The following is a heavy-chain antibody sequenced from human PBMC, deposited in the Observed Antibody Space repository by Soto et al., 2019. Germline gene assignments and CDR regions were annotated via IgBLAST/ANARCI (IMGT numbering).Heavy chain of an antibody. Sequence: PXGTLSLTCSVSGGSIDRYWWSWIRQPAGKGLEWIGRVYSSGTTDYNPSLNSRATLSVETSKNQFSLKLSSVTAADTAVYYCARDIGSYAYGEGYWGQGIQVTVSS. V-gene: IGHV4-4*07. D-gene: IGHD3-10*01. CDR1: GGSIDRYW. J-gene: IGHJ4*02. CDR3: ARDIGSYAYGEGY. CDR2: VYSSGTT.